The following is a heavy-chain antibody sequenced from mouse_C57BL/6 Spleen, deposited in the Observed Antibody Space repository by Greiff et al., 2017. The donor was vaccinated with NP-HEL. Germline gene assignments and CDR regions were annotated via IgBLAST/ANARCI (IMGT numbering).Heavy chain of an antibody. CDR2: IRNKANGYTT. CDR3: VRYPYYYGSDYYAMDY. Sequence: EVHLVESGGGLVQPGGSLSLSCAASGFTFTDYYMSWVRQPPGKALEWLGFIRNKANGYTTEYSASVKGRFTISRDNSQSILYLQMNALRAEDSATYYCVRYPYYYGSDYYAMDYWGQGTSVTVSS. D-gene: IGHD1-1*01. CDR1: GFTFTDYY. J-gene: IGHJ4*01. V-gene: IGHV7-3*01.